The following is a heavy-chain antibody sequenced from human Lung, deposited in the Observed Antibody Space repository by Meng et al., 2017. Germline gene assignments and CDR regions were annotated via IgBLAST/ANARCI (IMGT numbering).Heavy chain of an antibody. D-gene: IGHD4-11*01. CDR2: INHSGST. Sequence: GSLRLSCVVSGGSFSDYYWSWIRQPPGKGLEWIGEINHSGSTNYNPSLESRATISVDTSQNNLSLKLSSVTAADSAVYYCARGPTTMAHDFDYWGQGTLVTSYS. V-gene: IGHV4-34*01. J-gene: IGHJ4*02. CDR3: ARGPTTMAHDFDY. CDR1: GGSFSDYY.